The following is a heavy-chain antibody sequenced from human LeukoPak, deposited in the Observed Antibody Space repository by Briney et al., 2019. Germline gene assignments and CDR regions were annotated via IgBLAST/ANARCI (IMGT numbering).Heavy chain of an antibody. CDR1: GFTFSNCA. Sequence: PGGSLRLSCAASGFTFSNCAMSWVRQAPGKGLEWVSGINLSGSSTYYADSVKGRFTISRDNSKNTLYLQMNSLRAEDTAVYYCAKDLQVSSAYHFDYWGQGTLVSVSS. CDR3: AKDLQVSSAYHFDY. V-gene: IGHV3-23*01. J-gene: IGHJ4*02. CDR2: INLSGSST. D-gene: IGHD6-19*01.